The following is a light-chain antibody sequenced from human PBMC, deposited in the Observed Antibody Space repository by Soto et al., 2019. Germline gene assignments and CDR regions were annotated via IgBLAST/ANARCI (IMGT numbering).Light chain of an antibody. V-gene: IGLV2-14*03. CDR3: RSFTTSPSYV. J-gene: IGLJ1*01. CDR2: DVS. CDR1: SSDVGAYDY. Sequence: QSALTQPASVSGSPGQSITISCTGTSSDVGAYDYVSWYQQHPGEVPKLMIFDVSDRPSGVSNRFSGSKSGNTAYLTISGLQAEDEADDYCRSFTTSPSYVFGTGTKLTVL.